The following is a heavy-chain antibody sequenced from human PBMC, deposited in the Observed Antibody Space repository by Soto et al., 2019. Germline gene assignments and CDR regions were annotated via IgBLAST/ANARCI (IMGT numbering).Heavy chain of an antibody. CDR1: GGTFSSYA. V-gene: IGHV1-69*13. Sequence: VASVKVSCKASGGTFSSYAISWVRQAPGQGLEWMGGIIPIFGTANYAQKFQGRVTITADESTSTAYMELSSLRSEDTAVYYCARVGYSGYEGGSGYGMDVWGQGTTVTVS. D-gene: IGHD5-12*01. J-gene: IGHJ6*02. CDR2: IIPIFGTA. CDR3: ARVGYSGYEGGSGYGMDV.